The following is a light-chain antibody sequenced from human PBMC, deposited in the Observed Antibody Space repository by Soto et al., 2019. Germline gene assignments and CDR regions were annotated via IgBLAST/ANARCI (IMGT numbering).Light chain of an antibody. CDR1: QSVSSSY. CDR2: GAS. CDR3: QQYGSSRST. V-gene: IGKV3-20*01. J-gene: IGKJ5*01. Sequence: EIVCTEAPGTLSLSPGEVATLSCRASQSVSSSYLAWYQQKPVQAPRLLIYGASSRATGIPDRFSGSGSGTDFTLTINRLEPEDFAVYYCQQYGSSRSTFGQGTRREIK.